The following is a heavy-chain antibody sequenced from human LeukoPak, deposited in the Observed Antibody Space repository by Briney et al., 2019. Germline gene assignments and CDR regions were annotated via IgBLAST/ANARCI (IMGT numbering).Heavy chain of an antibody. D-gene: IGHD4-17*01. CDR1: GGSISSYY. Sequence: PSETLSLTCTVSGGSISSYYWSWIRQPPGKGLEWIGYIYYSGSTNYNPSLKSRVTISVDTSKNQFSLKLSSVTAADTAVYYCARHGTPPNPDYGDYVGLYNWFDPWGQGALVTVSS. V-gene: IGHV4-59*08. CDR2: IYYSGST. CDR3: ARHGTPPNPDYGDYVGLYNWFDP. J-gene: IGHJ5*02.